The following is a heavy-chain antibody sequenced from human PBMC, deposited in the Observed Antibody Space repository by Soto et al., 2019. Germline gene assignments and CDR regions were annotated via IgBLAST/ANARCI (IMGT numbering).Heavy chain of an antibody. J-gene: IGHJ6*02. CDR3: ARNSGRYSPCHYGMDV. CDR2: IYYSGNT. V-gene: IGHV4-59*01. CDR1: GGTTSSFY. D-gene: IGHD1-26*01. Sequence: QVQLQESGPGLVKPSETLSLTCTVSGGTTSSFYWSWIRQPPGKGLEWIGYIYYSGNTNYNPSLKSRVTISGDTSKNQLSLTLSSVTAADTAVYYCARNSGRYSPCHYGMDVWGQGTTVTVSS.